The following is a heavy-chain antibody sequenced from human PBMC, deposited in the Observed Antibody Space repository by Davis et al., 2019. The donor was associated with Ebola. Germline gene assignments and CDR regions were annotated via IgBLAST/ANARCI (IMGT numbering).Heavy chain of an antibody. D-gene: IGHD4-17*01. CDR1: GYTFTTYG. CDR2: MNPNSGNT. V-gene: IGHV1-8*02. J-gene: IGHJ6*02. CDR3: ARGYAGFYYYGMDV. Sequence: ASVKVSCKASGYTFTTYGISWVRQAPGQGLEWMGWMNPNSGNTGYAQKFQGRVTMTRNTSISTAYMELSSLRSEDTAVYYCARGYAGFYYYGMDVWGQGTTVTVSS.